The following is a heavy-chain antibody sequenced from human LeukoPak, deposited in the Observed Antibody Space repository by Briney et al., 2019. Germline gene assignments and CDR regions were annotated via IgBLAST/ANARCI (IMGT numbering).Heavy chain of an antibody. CDR3: ARVAYCSSTSCYAGFYYFDY. CDR1: GYTFTSYA. Sequence: ASVKVSCKASGYTFTSYAISWVRQAPGQGLEWMGGIIPIFGTANYAQKFQGRVTITADESTSTAYMELSSLRSEDTAVYYCARVAYCSSTSCYAGFYYFDYWGQGTLVSVSS. V-gene: IGHV1-69*13. D-gene: IGHD2-2*01. CDR2: IIPIFGTA. J-gene: IGHJ4*02.